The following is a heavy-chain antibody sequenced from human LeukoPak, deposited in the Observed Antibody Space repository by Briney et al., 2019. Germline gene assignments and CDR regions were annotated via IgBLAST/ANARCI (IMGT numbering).Heavy chain of an antibody. Sequence: GASVKVSCKASGYTFTGYYMHWVRQAPGQGLEWMGWINPNSGGTNYAQKFQGRVTMTRDTSISTVYMELSRLRSDDTAVYYCASRQEWLFLGFDPWGQGTLVTVSS. J-gene: IGHJ5*02. CDR3: ASRQEWLFLGFDP. V-gene: IGHV1-2*02. D-gene: IGHD3-3*01. CDR1: GYTFTGYY. CDR2: INPNSGGT.